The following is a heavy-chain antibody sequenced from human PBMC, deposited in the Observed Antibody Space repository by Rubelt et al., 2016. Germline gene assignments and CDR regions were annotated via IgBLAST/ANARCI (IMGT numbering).Heavy chain of an antibody. D-gene: IGHD5-12*01. V-gene: IGHV1-18*01. CDR3: ARDPSTRFTSTGWFDP. J-gene: IGHJ5*02. CDR1: GYTFTSYG. CDR2: ISAYNGNT. Sequence: QVQLVQSGAEVKKPGASVKVSCKASGYTFTSYGISWVRQAPGQGLEWMGWISAYNGNTNYAQKLQGRDTMTKDTSTSTAYMELRSLRSDDTAVYYCARDPSTRFTSTGWFDPWGQGTLVTVSS.